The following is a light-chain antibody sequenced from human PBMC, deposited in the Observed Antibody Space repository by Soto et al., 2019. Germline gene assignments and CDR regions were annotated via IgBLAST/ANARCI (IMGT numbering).Light chain of an antibody. CDR1: QSVTSSR. V-gene: IGKV3-20*01. CDR2: GAS. Sequence: EIVLTQSPDTLSLSPGERATLSCRASQSVTSSRLAWYQQKPGQAPRLLIYGASSRATGIPDRFSGSGSGTDFTLTISRLEPEAVAVYHCQQYASSPPAACGQGTKVEIK. J-gene: IGKJ1*01. CDR3: QQYASSPPAA.